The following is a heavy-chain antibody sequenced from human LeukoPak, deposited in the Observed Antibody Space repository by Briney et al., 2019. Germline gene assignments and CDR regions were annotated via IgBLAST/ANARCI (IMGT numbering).Heavy chain of an antibody. CDR1: GFTFSSYA. J-gene: IGHJ6*02. D-gene: IGHD2-8*01. V-gene: IGHV3-30-3*01. CDR2: ISYDGSNK. CDR3: ARVMYAATPYYYYYGMDV. Sequence: GRSLRLSCAASGFTFSSYAMHWVRQAPGKGLEWVAVISYDGSNKYYADSVKGRFTISRDNSKNTLYLQMNSLRAEDTAVHYCARVMYAATPYYYYYGMDVWGQGTTVTVSS.